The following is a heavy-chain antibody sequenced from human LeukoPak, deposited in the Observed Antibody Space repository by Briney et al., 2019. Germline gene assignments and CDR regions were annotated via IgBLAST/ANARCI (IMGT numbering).Heavy chain of an antibody. CDR3: ARGRENDSLKKSSKLGYFDL. D-gene: IGHD1-1*01. V-gene: IGHV4-31*03. CDR1: GDSITTGDYY. Sequence: PSETLSLTCTVSGDSITTGDYYWSWIRQHPEKGLEWIGYISDIGSTYYKPSLKSRLFLSVDTSNNQFSLTLSSVTAADTAVYYCARGRENDSLKKSSKLGYFDLWGRGALVTVSS. J-gene: IGHJ4*02. CDR2: ISDIGST.